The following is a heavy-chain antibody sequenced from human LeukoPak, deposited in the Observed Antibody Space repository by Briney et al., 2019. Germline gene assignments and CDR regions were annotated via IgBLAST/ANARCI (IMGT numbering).Heavy chain of an antibody. CDR3: ITEWYDP. CDR1: GLTFSNAW. CDR2: IKSKTEGGTT. J-gene: IGHJ5*02. V-gene: IGHV3-15*01. Sequence: GGSLRLSCVVSGLTFSNAWMNWVRQAPGKGLEWIGRIKSKTEGGTTDYAAPVKGRFTILRDDSKNTLYLQMNSLKTEDTALYYCITEWYDPWGQGTLVTVSS.